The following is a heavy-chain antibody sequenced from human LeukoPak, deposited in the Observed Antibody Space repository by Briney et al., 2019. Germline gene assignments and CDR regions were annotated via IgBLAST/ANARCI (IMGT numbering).Heavy chain of an antibody. D-gene: IGHD5-18*01. CDR2: ITGDGGDT. J-gene: IGHJ4*02. Sequence: GGSLRLSCAASGFTFSSYWMHWVRQAPGKGLVWVSHITGDGGDTSYADSVKGRFTISRDNAKNTLYLQMSSLRAEDTAVYYCARAPIQLWSRPPYYFDYWGQGTLVTVSS. CDR1: GFTFSSYW. CDR3: ARAPIQLWSRPPYYFDY. V-gene: IGHV3-74*01.